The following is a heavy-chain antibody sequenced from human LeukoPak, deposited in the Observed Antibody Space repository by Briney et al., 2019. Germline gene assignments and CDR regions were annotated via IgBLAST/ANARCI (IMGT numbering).Heavy chain of an antibody. CDR1: GGSISSSSYY. Sequence: SETLSLTCTVSGGSISSSSYYWGWIRQPPGKGLEWIGSIYYSGSTYYDPSLKSRVTISVDTSKNQFSLKLSSVTAADTAVYYCARPLGTAYYFDYWGQGTLVTVSS. CDR3: ARPLGTAYYFDY. CDR2: IYYSGST. J-gene: IGHJ4*02. V-gene: IGHV4-39*01.